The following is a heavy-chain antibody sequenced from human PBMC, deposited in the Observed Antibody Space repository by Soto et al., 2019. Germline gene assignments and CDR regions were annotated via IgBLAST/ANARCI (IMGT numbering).Heavy chain of an antibody. Sequence: EVQLVESGGGLVQPGGSLRLSCAASGFTFSSYWMHWVRQAPGKGLVWVSRTNSDGSITTYADSVKGRFTISRDNAKNTLYLQMSSLRAEDTAVYYCARDLGAAADDYWGQGTLVTVSS. D-gene: IGHD6-13*01. CDR2: TNSDGSIT. J-gene: IGHJ4*02. CDR1: GFTFSSYW. CDR3: ARDLGAAADDY. V-gene: IGHV3-74*01.